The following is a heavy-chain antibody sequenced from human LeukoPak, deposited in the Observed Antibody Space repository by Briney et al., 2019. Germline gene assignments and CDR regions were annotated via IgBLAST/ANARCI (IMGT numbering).Heavy chain of an antibody. J-gene: IGHJ4*02. CDR1: GFTFSSYG. CDR2: IWYDGSNK. CDR3: AREDDSSGLNY. Sequence: PGGSLRLSCAASGFTFSSYGMHWGRQAPGKGLGWVAVIWYDGSNKYYADSVKGRFTTSRDNSKNTQYLQMNSLRAEDTAVYYCAREDDSSGLNYWGQGTLVTVSS. D-gene: IGHD3-22*01. V-gene: IGHV3-33*01.